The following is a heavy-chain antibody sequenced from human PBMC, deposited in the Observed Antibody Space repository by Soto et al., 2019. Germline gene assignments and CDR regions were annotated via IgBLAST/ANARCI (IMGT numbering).Heavy chain of an antibody. CDR1: GFTFSSYV. Sequence: PLGSLRLSCAASGFTFSSYVMSWVRQAPGKGLEWVSSISGSGISTYYADSVKGRFTIARDNSKNTLHLQMNSLRVEDTAEFYCAKVAGAGIHYGMDVWGQGTTVTVSS. J-gene: IGHJ6*02. CDR3: AKVAGAGIHYGMDV. CDR2: ISGSGIST. V-gene: IGHV3-23*01.